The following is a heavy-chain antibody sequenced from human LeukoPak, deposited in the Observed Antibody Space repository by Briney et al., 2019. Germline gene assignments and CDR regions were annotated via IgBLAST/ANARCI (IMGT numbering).Heavy chain of an antibody. CDR3: ARVSYTPYYYYGMDV. V-gene: IGHV4-61*08. J-gene: IGHJ6*02. D-gene: IGHD1-26*01. Sequence: PSETLSLTCTVSGGSISSGDYYWSWIRQPPGKGLEWIGYIYYSGSTNYNPSLKSRVTISVDTSKNQFSLKLSSVTAADTAVYYCARVSYTPYYYYGMDVWGQGTTVTVSS. CDR2: IYYSGST. CDR1: GGSISSGDYY.